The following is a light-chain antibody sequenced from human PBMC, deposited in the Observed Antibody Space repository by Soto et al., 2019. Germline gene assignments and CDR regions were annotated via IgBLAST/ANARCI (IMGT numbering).Light chain of an antibody. CDR1: SSDVGGYNY. CDR3: SSYTTSSTLV. J-gene: IGLJ2*01. V-gene: IGLV2-14*01. Sequence: QSALTQPASVSGSPGQSITISCTGTSSDVGGYNYVSWYQQHPGKAPKVMIYEVSNRPSGVSNRFSGSKSVNTASLTISGLQAEDEAEYYCSSYTTSSTLVFGEGTKLTVL. CDR2: EVS.